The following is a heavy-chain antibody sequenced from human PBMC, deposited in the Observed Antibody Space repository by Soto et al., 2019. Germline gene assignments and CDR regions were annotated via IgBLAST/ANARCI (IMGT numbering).Heavy chain of an antibody. Sequence: QVQLVESGGGVVQPGRSLRLSCAASGFTFSSYVMHWVRQAPGKGLEWVAIISYDGNNKYYADSVKGRFTMSRDNSKNTISRTLNIRIAEDTAVYNWARAGGGGVRGYSLVGLRSGMDGWGPGTTVTVSS. CDR1: GFTFSSYV. V-gene: IGHV3-30-3*01. D-gene: IGHD2-21*01. CDR2: ISYDGNNK. CDR3: ARAGGGGVRGYSLVGLRSGMDG. J-gene: IGHJ6*02.